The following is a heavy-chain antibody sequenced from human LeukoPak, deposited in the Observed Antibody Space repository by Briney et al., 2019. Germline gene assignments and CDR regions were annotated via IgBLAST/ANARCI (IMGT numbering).Heavy chain of an antibody. CDR3: ARGITMVRGVPKVTFDY. Sequence: SETLSLTRTVSGGSISSYYWGWIRQPPGKGLEWIGSIYYSGSTYYNPSLKSRVTISVDTSKNQFSLKLSSVTAADTAVYYCARGITMVRGVPKVTFDYWGQGTLVTVSS. CDR2: IYYSGST. D-gene: IGHD3-10*01. J-gene: IGHJ4*02. V-gene: IGHV4-39*07. CDR1: GGSISSYY.